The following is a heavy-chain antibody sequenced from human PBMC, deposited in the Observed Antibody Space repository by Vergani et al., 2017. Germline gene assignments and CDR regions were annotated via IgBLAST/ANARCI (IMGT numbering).Heavy chain of an antibody. V-gene: IGHV4-59*01. CDR2: IYYSGST. J-gene: IGHJ5*02. Sequence: QVQLQESGPGLVKPSETLSLTCTVSSGSISSYYWSWIRQPPGKGLEWIGYIYYSGSTNYNPSLKSRVTISVDTSKNQFSLKLSSVTAADTAVYYCTRDQTRYDYVWVSYRQNWFDPWGQGTLVTVSS. CDR1: SGSISSYY. D-gene: IGHD3-16*02. CDR3: TRDQTRYDYVWVSYRQNWFDP.